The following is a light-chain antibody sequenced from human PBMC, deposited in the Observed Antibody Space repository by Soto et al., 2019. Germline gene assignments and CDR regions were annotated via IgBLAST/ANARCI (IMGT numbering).Light chain of an antibody. CDR1: QSISMY. Sequence: DIQMTQSPPSLSASVGDRVTITCRASQSISMYLNWYQQKPGKATKLLIYAAFNLQSGVPSRFSGSESETDFTLTINSLQAEDFATYYCQQTYSIPPLTFGGGTMVEIK. V-gene: IGKV1-39*01. CDR2: AAF. CDR3: QQTYSIPPLT. J-gene: IGKJ4*01.